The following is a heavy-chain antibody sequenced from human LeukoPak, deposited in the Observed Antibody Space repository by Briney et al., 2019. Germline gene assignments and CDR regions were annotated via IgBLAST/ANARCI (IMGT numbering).Heavy chain of an antibody. J-gene: IGHJ4*02. Sequence: ASVKVSCKASGYTFTSYYMRWVRQAPGQGLGWMGIINPSGGSTSYAQKFQGRVTMTRDMSTSTVYMELSSLRSEDTAVYYCATGEYSSSSGNYWGQGTLVTVSS. V-gene: IGHV1-46*01. D-gene: IGHD6-6*01. CDR2: INPSGGST. CDR3: ATGEYSSSSGNY. CDR1: GYTFTSYY.